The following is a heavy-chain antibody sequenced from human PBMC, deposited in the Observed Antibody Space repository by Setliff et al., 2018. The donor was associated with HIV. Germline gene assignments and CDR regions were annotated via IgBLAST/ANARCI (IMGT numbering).Heavy chain of an antibody. D-gene: IGHD2-15*01. V-gene: IGHV1-2*02. CDR2: INPNSGGT. CDR3: VTGEGLRF. CDR1: GYTFTGYY. J-gene: IGHJ4*02. Sequence: ASVKVSCKASGYTFTGYYMHWVRQAPGQGLEWMGWINPNSGGTTYAQKFQGRVTMTRDTSISTAYMEVSSLRSEDTAVYYCVTGEGLRFWGQGTLVTVSS.